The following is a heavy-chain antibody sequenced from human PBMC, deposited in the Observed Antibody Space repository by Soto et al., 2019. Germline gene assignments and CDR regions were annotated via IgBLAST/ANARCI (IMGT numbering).Heavy chain of an antibody. J-gene: IGHJ4*02. CDR3: ARDGDTYCSSTSCYAGGDYFDY. CDR1: GYTFTSYY. D-gene: IGHD2-2*01. V-gene: IGHV1-46*03. Sequence: ASVKVSCKASGYTFTSYYMHWVRQAPGQGLEWIGIINPSGGSTSYAQKFQGRVTMTRDTSTSTVYMELSSLRSEDTAVYYCARDGDTYCSSTSCYAGGDYFDYWGQGTLVTVSS. CDR2: INPSGGST.